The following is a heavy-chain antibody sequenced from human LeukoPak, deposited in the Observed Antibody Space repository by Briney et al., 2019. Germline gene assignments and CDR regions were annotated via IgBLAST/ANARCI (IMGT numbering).Heavy chain of an antibody. Sequence: ASVKVSCKASGYTFTRSYMHWVRQAPGQGLEWMGWINPNSGGTNYAQKFQGRVTMTRDTSISTAYMELSRLRSDDTAVYYCARDLMVRVYNWFDPWGQGTLVTVSS. CDR2: INPNSGGT. CDR1: GYTFTRSY. D-gene: IGHD3-10*01. CDR3: ARDLMVRVYNWFDP. V-gene: IGHV1-2*02. J-gene: IGHJ5*02.